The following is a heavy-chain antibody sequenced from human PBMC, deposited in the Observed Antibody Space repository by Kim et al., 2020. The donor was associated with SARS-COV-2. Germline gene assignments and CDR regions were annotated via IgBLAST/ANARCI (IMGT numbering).Heavy chain of an antibody. D-gene: IGHD3-3*01. Sequence: AQKFQGRVTITADESTSTAYMELSSLRSEDTAVYYCARGGVGVVSTISDYWGQGTLVTVSS. V-gene: IGHV1-69*01. J-gene: IGHJ4*02. CDR3: ARGGVGVVSTISDY.